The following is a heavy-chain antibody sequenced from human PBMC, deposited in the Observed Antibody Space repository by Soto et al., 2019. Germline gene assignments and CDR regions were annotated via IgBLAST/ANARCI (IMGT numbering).Heavy chain of an antibody. CDR3: ARVGYCSGGSCYYNWFDP. V-gene: IGHV1-8*01. CDR1: GYTFTSYD. D-gene: IGHD2-15*01. Sequence: ASVKVSCKASGYTFTSYDINWVRQATGQGLEWMGWMNPNSGNTGYAQKFQGRVTMTRNTSISTAYMELSSLRSEDTAVYYCARVGYCSGGSCYYNWFDPWGQVTLVTVSS. J-gene: IGHJ5*02. CDR2: MNPNSGNT.